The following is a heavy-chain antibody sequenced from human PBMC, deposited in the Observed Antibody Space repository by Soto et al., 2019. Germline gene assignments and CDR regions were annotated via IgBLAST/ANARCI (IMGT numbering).Heavy chain of an antibody. D-gene: IGHD2-2*01. CDR1: SGSISSSNW. V-gene: IGHV4-4*02. CDR3: ASLGAGYCSSTSCSYYFDY. CDR2: IYHSGST. J-gene: IGHJ4*02. Sequence: SETLSLTCAVSSGSISSSNWWSWVRQPPGKGLEWIGEIYHSGSTNYIPSLKSRVTISVDKSKNQFSLKLSSVTAADTAVYYCASLGAGYCSSTSCSYYFDYWGQGTLVTVSS.